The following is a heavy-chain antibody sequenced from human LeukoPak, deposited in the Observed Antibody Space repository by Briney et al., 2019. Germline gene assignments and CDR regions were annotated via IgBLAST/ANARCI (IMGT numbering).Heavy chain of an antibody. Sequence: GGSLRLSCAASGFTFSSYWMHWVRQAPGKGLVLVSRINSDGSSTSYADSVKGRFTISRDNAKNTLYLQMNSLRAEDTAVYYCAREGSYDILTGYSADAFDIWGQGTMVTVSS. D-gene: IGHD3-9*01. CDR1: GFTFSSYW. CDR2: INSDGSST. CDR3: AREGSYDILTGYSADAFDI. J-gene: IGHJ3*02. V-gene: IGHV3-74*01.